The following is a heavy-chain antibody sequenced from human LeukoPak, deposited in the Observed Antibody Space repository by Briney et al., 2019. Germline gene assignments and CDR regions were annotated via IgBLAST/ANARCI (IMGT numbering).Heavy chain of an antibody. CDR3: AKSEYCSGGSCYSYYYYYGMDV. CDR1: GFTFSSYG. Sequence: RGSLRLSCAASGFTFSSYGMHWVRQAPGKGLEWVAFIRYDGSNKYYADSVKGRFTISRDNSKNTLYLQMNSLRAEDTAVYYCAKSEYCSGGSCYSYYYYYGMDVWGQGTTVTVSS. V-gene: IGHV3-30*02. CDR2: IRYDGSNK. D-gene: IGHD2-15*01. J-gene: IGHJ6*02.